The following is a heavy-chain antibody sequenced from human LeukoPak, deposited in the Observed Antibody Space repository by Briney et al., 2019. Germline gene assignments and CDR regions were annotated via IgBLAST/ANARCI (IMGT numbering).Heavy chain of an antibody. D-gene: IGHD3-22*01. J-gene: IGHJ4*02. CDR1: GFTFSSYA. CDR3: AKDQYDSSIFDY. V-gene: IGHV3-23*01. CDR2: ISGSGGST. Sequence: GGSLRLSCAASGFTFSSYAMSWVRQAPVKGLEWVSAISGSGGSTYYADSVKGRFTISRDNSKNTLYLQMNSLRAEDTAVYYCAKDQYDSSIFDYWGQGTLVTVSS.